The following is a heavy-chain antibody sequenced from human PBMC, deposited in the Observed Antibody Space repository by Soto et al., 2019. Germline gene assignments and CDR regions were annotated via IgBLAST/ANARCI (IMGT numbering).Heavy chain of an antibody. CDR2: ISYDGRDK. CDR3: AKERDTYGSAYIFDY. J-gene: IGHJ4*02. D-gene: IGHD2-21*01. CDR1: AFTFSTYG. V-gene: IGHV3-30*18. Sequence: PGGSLRLSCAASAFTFSTYGMHWVRQAPGKGLEWVAVISYDGRDKYYADSVKGRFTISRDNSKNTLYLQMSSLRAEDTAVYYCAKERDTYGSAYIFDYWGQGTLVTVSS.